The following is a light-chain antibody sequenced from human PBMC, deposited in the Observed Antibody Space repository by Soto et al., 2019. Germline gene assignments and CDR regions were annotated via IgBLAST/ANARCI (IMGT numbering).Light chain of an antibody. CDR1: QGVSRK. CDR2: GAS. CDR3: QQFKSFPYT. V-gene: IGKV3-15*01. Sequence: DIVMTQSPATLSVAPGERVTFSCRASQGVSRKLAWYQHKPGQAPRLLISGASTGATGIPARFSGSGSGTEFTLTISSLQADDFASYYCQQFKSFPYTFGQGTKLEIK. J-gene: IGKJ2*01.